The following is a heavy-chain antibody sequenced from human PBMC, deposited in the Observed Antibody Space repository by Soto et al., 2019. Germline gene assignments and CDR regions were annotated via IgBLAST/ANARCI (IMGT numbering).Heavy chain of an antibody. CDR1: GYTFTGYY. CDR2: INPNSGGT. Sequence: GASVKVSCKASGYTFTGYYMHWVRQAPGQGLEWMGWINPNSGGTNYAQKFQGWVTMARDTSISTAYMELSRLRSDDTAVYYCARDLSGYSSGWYGYWGQGTLGTVSS. V-gene: IGHV1-2*04. D-gene: IGHD6-19*01. CDR3: ARDLSGYSSGWYGY. J-gene: IGHJ4*02.